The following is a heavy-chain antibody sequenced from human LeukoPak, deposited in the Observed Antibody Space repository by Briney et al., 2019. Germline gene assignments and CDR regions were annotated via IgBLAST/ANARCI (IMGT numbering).Heavy chain of an antibody. CDR3: AKSEVETAMVGDY. CDR2: ITASGFST. CDR1: GFTFASYA. D-gene: IGHD5-18*01. V-gene: IGHV3-23*01. J-gene: IGHJ4*02. Sequence: GGSLRVSCAASGFTFASYAMSWVRQAPGKGLEWVSVITASGFSTYYADSVKGRFTISRDNSKNTLFLQMNSLRAEDTAVYYCAKSEVETAMVGDYWGQGTLVTVSS.